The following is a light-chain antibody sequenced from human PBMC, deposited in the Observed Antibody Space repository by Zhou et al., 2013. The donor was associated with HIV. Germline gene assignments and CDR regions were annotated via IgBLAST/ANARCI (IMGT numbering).Light chain of an antibody. J-gene: IGKJ2*01. V-gene: IGKV1-5*03. CDR3: QQSYTTPFT. Sequence: DIQMTQSPSTLSASVGDRVTITCRASQSISSWLAWYQQKPGKAPKLLIYKASSLESGVPSRFSGSGSGTVFSLTISSLQPDDFATYFCQQSYTTPFTFGQGTKLEIK. CDR1: QSISSW. CDR2: KAS.